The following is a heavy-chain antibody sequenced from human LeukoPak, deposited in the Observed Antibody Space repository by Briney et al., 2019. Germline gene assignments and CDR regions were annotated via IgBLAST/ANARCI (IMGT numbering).Heavy chain of an antibody. CDR2: MNPNTGNT. D-gene: IGHD3/OR15-3a*01. CDR3: ARGPNHDLWNGYSYSYYYMEV. Sequence: GASVKVSCKASGYTFTSYDINWVRQASGQGLEWMGWMNPNTGNTGYAQKFQGRLTMIRDTSISTAYMELSSLRSEDTAVYYCARGPNHDLWNGYSYSYYYMEVWGKGTTVTVSS. J-gene: IGHJ6*03. V-gene: IGHV1-8*01. CDR1: GYTFTSYD.